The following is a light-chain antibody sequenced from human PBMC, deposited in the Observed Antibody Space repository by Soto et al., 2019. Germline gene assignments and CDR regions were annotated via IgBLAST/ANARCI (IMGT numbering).Light chain of an antibody. CDR2: GAS. J-gene: IGKJ1*01. CDR1: QSVGSN. V-gene: IGKV3-15*01. Sequence: EIVMTQSPATLSVSPGERATLSCRASQSVGSNLDWYQQKPGQAPRLLMYGASTRATGVPARFSVSGSRAEFTLTIRSLQSEDFSLYYCQQYNNRPHWTFGQGTKVEI. CDR3: QQYNNRPHWT.